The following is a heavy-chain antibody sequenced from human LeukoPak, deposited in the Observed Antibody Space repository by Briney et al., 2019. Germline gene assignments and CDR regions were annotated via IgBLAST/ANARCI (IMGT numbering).Heavy chain of an antibody. Sequence: KSSETLSLTCTVSGGSISSGDYYWSWIRQPPGKGLEWIGYIYYSGSTYYNPSLKSRATISVDTSKNQFPLKLSSVTAADTAVYYCARGPSSYDSSAFDYWGQGTLVTVSS. V-gene: IGHV4-30-4*01. CDR3: ARGPSSYDSSAFDY. CDR2: IYYSGST. D-gene: IGHD3-22*01. CDR1: GGSISSGDYY. J-gene: IGHJ4*02.